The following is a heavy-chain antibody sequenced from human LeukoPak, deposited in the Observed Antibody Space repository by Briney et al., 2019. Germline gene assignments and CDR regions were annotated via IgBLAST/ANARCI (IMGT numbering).Heavy chain of an antibody. V-gene: IGHV3-23*01. D-gene: IGHD3-3*01. J-gene: IGHJ5*02. CDR1: GFTFSSYA. CDR3: AKTPYYDFWSGYFNWFDR. Sequence: GGSLRLSCAASGFTFSSYAMSWVRQAPGKGLEWVSAISGSGGSTYYADSVKGRFTISRDNSKNTLYLQMNSLRAEDTAVYYCAKTPYYDFWSGYFNWFDRWGQGTLVTASS. CDR2: ISGSGGST.